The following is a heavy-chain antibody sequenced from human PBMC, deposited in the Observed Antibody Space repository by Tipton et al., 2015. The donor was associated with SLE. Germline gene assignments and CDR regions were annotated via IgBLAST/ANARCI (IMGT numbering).Heavy chain of an antibody. V-gene: IGHV4-34*01. D-gene: IGHD1-20*01. CDR3: ARSNWNLDY. CDR2: INHSGST. J-gene: IGHJ4*02. CDR1: GGSFSDYY. Sequence: TLSLTCAVYGGSFSDYYWSWIRHPQGKGLEWIGEINHSGSTNYNPSPKSRVTISVDTSKNQISLKLSSVTAADTAVDYCARSNWNLDYWGQGTLVTVSS.